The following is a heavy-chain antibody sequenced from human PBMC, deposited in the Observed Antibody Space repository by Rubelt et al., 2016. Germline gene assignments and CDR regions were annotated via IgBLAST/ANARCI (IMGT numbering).Heavy chain of an antibody. J-gene: IGHJ5*02. CDR2: IYPGDSDT. D-gene: IGHD3-3*01. Sequence: MPGKGLEWMGIIYPGDSDTRYSPSFQGQVTISADKSISTAYLQWSSLKASDTAMYYCARVITILGVVPPPFDPWGQGTLVTVSS. CDR3: ARVITILGVVPPPFDP. V-gene: IGHV5-51*01.